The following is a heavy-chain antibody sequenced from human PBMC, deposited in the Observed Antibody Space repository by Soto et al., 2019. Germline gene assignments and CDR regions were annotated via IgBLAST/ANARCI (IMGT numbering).Heavy chain of an antibody. Sequence: SETLSLTCTVSGDSVNPYYWSWIRQTPGKGLEYIGYIYYSGSTYYNPSLKSRVTISVDTSKNQFSLKLSSVTAADTAVYYCARHFYGDFDYWGQGTLVTVSS. V-gene: IGHV4-59*08. CDR2: IYYSGST. D-gene: IGHD4-17*01. CDR1: GDSVNPYY. J-gene: IGHJ4*02. CDR3: ARHFYGDFDY.